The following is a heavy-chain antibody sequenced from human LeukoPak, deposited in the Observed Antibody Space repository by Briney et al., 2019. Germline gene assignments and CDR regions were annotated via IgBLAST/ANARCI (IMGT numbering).Heavy chain of an antibody. CDR3: AVGASGTFYNVPFDN. V-gene: IGHV4-38-2*02. J-gene: IGHJ4*02. CDR1: GSSINSAFF. Sequence: SETLSLTCTVSGSSINSAFFWGWVRQPPGKGLEWIGSRYHSGSYYYNPSLKSRVTISIDTSRNQFSLKLTSVTAADTAVYYCAVGASGTFYNVPFDNWGQGTLVTVSS. CDR2: RYHSGSY. D-gene: IGHD3-10*01.